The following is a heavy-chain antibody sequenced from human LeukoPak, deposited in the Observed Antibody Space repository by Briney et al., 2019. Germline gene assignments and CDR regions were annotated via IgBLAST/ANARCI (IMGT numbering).Heavy chain of an antibody. V-gene: IGHV3-7*01. CDR3: ARDLYRIVVVPHYFDY. CDR2: IKKDGSEK. CDR1: GFTFSSYW. D-gene: IGHD3-22*01. Sequence: QPGGSLRLSCAASGFTFSSYWMNWVRQAPGKGLEWVANIKKDGSEKYYVDSVKGRFTISRDNAKNSLYLQMNSLRAEDTAVYYCARDLYRIVVVPHYFDYWGQGTLVTVSS. J-gene: IGHJ4*02.